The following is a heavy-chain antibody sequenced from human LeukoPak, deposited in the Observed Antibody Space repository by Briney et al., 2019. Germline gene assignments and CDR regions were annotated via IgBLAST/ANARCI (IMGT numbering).Heavy chain of an antibody. J-gene: IGHJ4*02. Sequence: GASVNVSCKACGGTFSSYTISGVRQAPGQGLEGMGRMIPILGIANYAQQFQDRVTITADKSTSTAYMEMSSLRSEDTAVYYCARAFSGYDYDYWGQGTLVTVSS. D-gene: IGHD5-12*01. V-gene: IGHV1-69*02. CDR3: ARAFSGYDYDY. CDR2: MIPILGIA. CDR1: GGTFSSYT.